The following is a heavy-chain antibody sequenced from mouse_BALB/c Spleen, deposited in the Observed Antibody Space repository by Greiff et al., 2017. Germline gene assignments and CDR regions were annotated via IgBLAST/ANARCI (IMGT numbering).Heavy chain of an antibody. D-gene: IGHD3-1*01. J-gene: IGHJ4*01. CDR3: ARGTVTMED. V-gene: IGHV5-12-2*01. CDR1: GFTFSSYT. CDR2: ISNGGGST. Sequence: EVMLVESGGGLVQPGGSLKLSCAASGFTFSSYTMSWVRQTPEKRLEWVAYISNGGGSTYYPDTVKGRFTISRDNAKNTLYLQMSSLKSEDTAMYYCARGTVTMEDGGQGTSVTVSS.